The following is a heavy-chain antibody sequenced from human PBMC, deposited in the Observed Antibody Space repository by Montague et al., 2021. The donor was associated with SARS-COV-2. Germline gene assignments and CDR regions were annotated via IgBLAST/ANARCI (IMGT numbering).Heavy chain of an antibody. V-gene: IGHV4-59*08. CDR3: SRRGGGRGTRFDP. J-gene: IGHJ5*02. D-gene: IGHD3-10*01. CDR1: GGSISTYY. Sequence: SETLSLTCTVSGGSISTYYWSWIRQPPGKGLEWIGYIYYSGTATYNPSLKSRLTISVDTSKNQFSLKVMSVTAADTAVYYCSRRGGGRGTRFDPWGQGTLVTVSS. CDR2: IYYSGTA.